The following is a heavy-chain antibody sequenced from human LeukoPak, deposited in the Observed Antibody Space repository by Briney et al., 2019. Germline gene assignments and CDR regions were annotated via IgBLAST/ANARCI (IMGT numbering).Heavy chain of an antibody. D-gene: IGHD6-13*01. V-gene: IGHV3-11*04. CDR2: ISSSGSTI. Sequence: GGSLRLSCAASGFTFSDYYMSWIRQAPGKGLEWVSYISSSGSTIYYADSVKGRFTISRDNAKNSLYLQMNSLRAEDTAVYYCARDLGSSSSRPWDVWGKGTTVTVSS. J-gene: IGHJ6*04. CDR1: GFTFSDYY. CDR3: ARDLGSSSSRPWDV.